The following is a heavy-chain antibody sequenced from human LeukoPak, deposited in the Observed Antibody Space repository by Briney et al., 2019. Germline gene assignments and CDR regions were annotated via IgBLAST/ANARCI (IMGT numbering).Heavy chain of an antibody. Sequence: GGSLRLSCAASGFTFSTYTMHWFRQAPGRGLEGLPFISYDGSNKFYADSVKGRFTISRDNSKNRLYLQMSSLRGEDTAIYYCARDILTGYSTPNFDYWGQGTLVTVSS. CDR1: GFTFSTYT. D-gene: IGHD3-9*01. CDR2: ISYDGSNK. J-gene: IGHJ4*02. CDR3: ARDILTGYSTPNFDY. V-gene: IGHV3-30*04.